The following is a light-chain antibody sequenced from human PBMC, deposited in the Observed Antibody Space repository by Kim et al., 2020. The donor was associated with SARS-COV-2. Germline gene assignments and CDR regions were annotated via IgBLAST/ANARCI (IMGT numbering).Light chain of an antibody. J-gene: IGLJ2*01. Sequence: SSELTQDPAVSVALGQTVRITCQGDSLRSYYATWYQQKPGQAPILVIYGKNNRPSGIPDRFSGSSSGNTASLTITGTQAGDEADYYCNSRDSNDNVVFGGWTKVTVL. CDR3: NSRDSNDNVV. CDR1: SLRSYY. V-gene: IGLV3-19*01. CDR2: GKN.